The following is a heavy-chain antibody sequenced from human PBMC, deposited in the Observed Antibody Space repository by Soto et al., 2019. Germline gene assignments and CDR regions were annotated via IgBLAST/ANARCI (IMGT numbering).Heavy chain of an antibody. CDR2: MNPNSGNT. V-gene: IGHV1-8*01. CDR1: GYTFTSHD. Sequence: ASVKVSCKASGYTFTSHDISSVRQATGQGLEWMGWMNPNSGNTGYAQKFQGRVTMTRNTSISTAYMELSSLRSEYTAVYYCARGYDSSGYYFDYWGQGILLTVSS. CDR3: ARGYDSSGYYFDY. J-gene: IGHJ4*02. D-gene: IGHD3-22*01.